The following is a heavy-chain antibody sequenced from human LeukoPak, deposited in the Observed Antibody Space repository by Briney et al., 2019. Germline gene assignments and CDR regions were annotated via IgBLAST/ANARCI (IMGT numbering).Heavy chain of an antibody. Sequence: GGSLRLSCAASGFTFSSYGMHWVRQARGKGLEWVADIWYDGSNKYYADSVKGRFTISRDNSKNTLYLQMNSLRAEDTAVYYCARVGGSGYYGSPFDYWGQGTLVTVSS. CDR2: IWYDGSNK. V-gene: IGHV3-33*01. J-gene: IGHJ4*02. CDR3: ARVGGSGYYGSPFDY. D-gene: IGHD3-22*01. CDR1: GFTFSSYG.